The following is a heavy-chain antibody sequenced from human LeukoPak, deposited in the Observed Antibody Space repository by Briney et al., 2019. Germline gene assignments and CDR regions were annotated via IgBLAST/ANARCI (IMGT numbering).Heavy chain of an antibody. Sequence: ASVKVSCKASGYTFTSYYMHWVRQAPGQGLEWMGIINPSGGSTSYAQKFQGRVTMTRDMSTSTVYMQLSSLRSEDTAVYYCAREWRYYYDSSGYAFDYWGQGTLVTVSS. CDR2: INPSGGST. V-gene: IGHV1-46*01. CDR3: AREWRYYYDSSGYAFDY. CDR1: GYTFTSYY. D-gene: IGHD3-22*01. J-gene: IGHJ4*02.